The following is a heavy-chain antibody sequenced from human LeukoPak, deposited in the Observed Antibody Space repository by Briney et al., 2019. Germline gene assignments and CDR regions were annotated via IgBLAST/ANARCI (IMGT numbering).Heavy chain of an antibody. J-gene: IGHJ4*02. Sequence: ASVKVSCKASGYTFTSYGISWVRQAPGQGLEWMGWISAYNGNTNYAQKLQGRVTMTTDTSTSTAYMELRSLRSDDTAVYYCARAKRGLRWLDRYYFDYWGQGTLVTVSS. V-gene: IGHV1-18*01. CDR2: ISAYNGNT. CDR1: GYTFTSYG. D-gene: IGHD5-24*01. CDR3: ARAKRGLRWLDRYYFDY.